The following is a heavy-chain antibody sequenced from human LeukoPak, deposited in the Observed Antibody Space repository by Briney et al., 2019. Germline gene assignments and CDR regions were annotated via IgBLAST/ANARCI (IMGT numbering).Heavy chain of an antibody. CDR3: ARGSTSREGWFDP. CDR2: IYYSGST. V-gene: IGHV4-31*03. CDR1: GGSISSCGYC. D-gene: IGHD2-2*01. Sequence: SQTLSLTCTVSGGSISSCGYCWSWIRQHPGKGLEWIGYIYYSGSTYYNPSLKSRVTISVDTSKNQFSLKLSSVTAADTAVYYCARGSTSREGWFDPWGQGTLVTVSS. J-gene: IGHJ5*02.